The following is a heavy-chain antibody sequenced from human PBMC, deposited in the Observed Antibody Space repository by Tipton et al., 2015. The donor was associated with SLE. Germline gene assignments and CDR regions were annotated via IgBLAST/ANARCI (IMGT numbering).Heavy chain of an antibody. J-gene: IGHJ4*02. D-gene: IGHD3-3*01. CDR2: INHSGSN. CDR3: ARVGNYDLDY. CDR1: GGSFSNYY. Sequence: TLSLTCAVYGGSFSNYYWIWIRQPPGKGLEWIGDINHSGSNNYNSSLKSRVTISIDTPKNQFSLKLSSVTAADTAVYYCARVGNYDLDYWGQGTLVTVSS. V-gene: IGHV4-34*01.